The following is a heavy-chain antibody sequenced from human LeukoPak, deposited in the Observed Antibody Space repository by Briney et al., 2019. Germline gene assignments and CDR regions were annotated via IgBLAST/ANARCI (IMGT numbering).Heavy chain of an antibody. CDR1: GFTFSSYA. D-gene: IGHD2-2*01. Sequence: GGSLRLSCAASGFTFSSYAMSWVRQAPGKGLEWVSAISGSGGSTYYADSVKGRFTISRDNSKNTLYLQMNSLRAEDTAVYYRAKDEFSSTSCYGMDVWGQGTTVTVSS. CDR3: AKDEFSSTSCYGMDV. CDR2: ISGSGGST. V-gene: IGHV3-23*01. J-gene: IGHJ6*02.